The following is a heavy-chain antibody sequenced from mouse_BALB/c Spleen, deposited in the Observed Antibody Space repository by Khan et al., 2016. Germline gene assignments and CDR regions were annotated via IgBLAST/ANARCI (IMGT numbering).Heavy chain of an antibody. J-gene: IGHJ2*01. CDR1: GFSLTSYG. CDR3: ARKTEADNFGN. D-gene: IGHD3-2*01. Sequence: QVQLTESGPGLVAPSQSLSITCTVSGFSLTSYGIHWVRQPPGKGLEWLGIIWAGGSTNYNSALMSRLSISKDNSRSQVFLKMNSLQTDDTAMYCCARKTEADNFGNWGQGPQLTVSS. CDR2: IWAGGST. V-gene: IGHV2-9*02.